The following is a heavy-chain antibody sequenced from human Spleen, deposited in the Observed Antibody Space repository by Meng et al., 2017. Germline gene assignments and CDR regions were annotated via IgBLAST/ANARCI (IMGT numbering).Heavy chain of an antibody. V-gene: IGHV4-34*01. CDR2: INHSGST. J-gene: IGHJ4*02. Sequence: SETLSLTCAVYGGSFSGYYWSWIRQPPEEGLEWIGEINHSGSTKYNPSLKSRVTISVDTPKNQFSLKLSSVTAADTAVYYCARGGDLVGATTAFDYWGQGTLVTVSS. D-gene: IGHD1-26*01. CDR3: ARGGDLVGATTAFDY. CDR1: GGSFSGYY.